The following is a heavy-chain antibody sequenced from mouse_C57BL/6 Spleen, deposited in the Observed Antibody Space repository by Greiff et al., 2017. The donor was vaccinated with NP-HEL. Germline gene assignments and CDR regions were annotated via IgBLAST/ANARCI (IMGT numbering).Heavy chain of an antibody. Sequence: QVQLQQPGAELVKPGASVKLSCKASGYTFTSYWMHWVKQRPGQGLEWIGMIHPNSGSTNYNEKFKSKATLTVDKSSSTAYMQLSSLTSEDSAVYYCATRGSNPYAMDYWGQGTSVTVSS. D-gene: IGHD2-5*01. CDR2: IHPNSGST. J-gene: IGHJ4*01. CDR3: ATRGSNPYAMDY. CDR1: GYTFTSYW. V-gene: IGHV1-64*01.